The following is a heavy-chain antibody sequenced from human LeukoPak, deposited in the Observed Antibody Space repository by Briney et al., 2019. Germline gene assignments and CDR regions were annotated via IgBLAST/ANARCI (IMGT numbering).Heavy chain of an antibody. V-gene: IGHV4-61*01. CDR3: ARESNNWYGLDY. CDR1: GGSVSSGSYY. J-gene: IGHJ4*02. D-gene: IGHD1-20*01. Sequence: SETLSLTCTVSGGSVSSGSYYWSWILQPLGKGVEWVGYIYYSGSTNYNPSLKSRVTISVDTSKNQFSLKLSSVTAADTAVYYCARESNNWYGLDYWGQGTLVTVSS. CDR2: IYYSGST.